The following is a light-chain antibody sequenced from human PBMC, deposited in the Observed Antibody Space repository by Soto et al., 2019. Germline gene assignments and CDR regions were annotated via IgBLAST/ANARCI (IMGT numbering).Light chain of an antibody. CDR3: AVWDDSLNGYV. V-gene: IGLV1-44*01. CDR1: SSNIGSET. Sequence: QSVLTQPPSASGTPGQRVTISCSVSSSNIGSETVNWYQQVPGTAPKLLIYGNNQRPSGVPDRFSGSKSGTSASLAISGLQSEDEADYYCAVWDDSLNGYVFATGTKVTLL. J-gene: IGLJ1*01. CDR2: GNN.